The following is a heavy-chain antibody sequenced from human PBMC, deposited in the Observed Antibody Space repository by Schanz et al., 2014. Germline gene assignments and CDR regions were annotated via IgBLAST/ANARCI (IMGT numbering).Heavy chain of an antibody. V-gene: IGHV1-18*01. D-gene: IGHD3-9*01. Sequence: QVQLVQSGAEVKKPGASVRVSCKASGYTFTTYAMSWVRQAPGQGLEWVGWISVYTGNTKYGQKVQGRVTMTADTSTNTAYMELRSLRSDDTAVYYCAKAEYDILTDSYSRPDPWGQGTLVTVSS. CDR3: AKAEYDILTDSYSRPDP. CDR2: ISVYTGNT. CDR1: GYTFTTYA. J-gene: IGHJ5*02.